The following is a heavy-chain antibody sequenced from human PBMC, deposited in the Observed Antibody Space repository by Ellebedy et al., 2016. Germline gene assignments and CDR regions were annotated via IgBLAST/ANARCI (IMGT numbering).Heavy chain of an antibody. CDR1: GYTFTSSG. CDR3: ARDTRDGVGSSEAYYDP. D-gene: IGHD1-26*01. Sequence: ASVKVSXKASGYTFTSSGITWVRQAPGQGLEWMGWISTSNGDTNYAQKLQGRVTMTTDTSTSTAYMELRTLRFDDTAVYYCARDTRDGVGSSEAYYDPWGQGTLVTVSS. CDR2: ISTSNGDT. J-gene: IGHJ5*02. V-gene: IGHV1-18*01.